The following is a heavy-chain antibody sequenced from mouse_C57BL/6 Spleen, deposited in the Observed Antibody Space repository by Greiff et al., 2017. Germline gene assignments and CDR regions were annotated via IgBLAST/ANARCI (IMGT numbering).Heavy chain of an antibody. CDR1: GYTFTSYW. V-gene: IGHV1-74*01. CDR3: AIYDYDGYYDAMDY. J-gene: IGHJ4*01. CDR2: IHPSDSDT. D-gene: IGHD2-3*01. Sequence: QVQLQQPGAELVKPGASVQVSCKASGYTFTSYWMHWVKQRPGQGLEWIGRIHPSDSDTNYNQKFKGKATLTVDKSSRTAYMQLSSQTSDDSAIYDYAIYDYDGYYDAMDYWGQGTSVTVSS.